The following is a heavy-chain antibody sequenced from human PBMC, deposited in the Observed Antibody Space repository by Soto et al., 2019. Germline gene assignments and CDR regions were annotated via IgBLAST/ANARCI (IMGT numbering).Heavy chain of an antibody. CDR1: GFTFSNYD. Sequence: GGSLRLSCAASGFTFSNYDMHWVRQATGKGLEWVSTIGTAGDTYYPGSVKGRFTISRENAKNSLYLQMNSLRAGDTAVYYCARGHQGPIDNSGPFNWGQGTLVTVSS. D-gene: IGHD3-22*01. CDR2: IGTAGDT. V-gene: IGHV3-13*04. J-gene: IGHJ4*02. CDR3: ARGHQGPIDNSGPFN.